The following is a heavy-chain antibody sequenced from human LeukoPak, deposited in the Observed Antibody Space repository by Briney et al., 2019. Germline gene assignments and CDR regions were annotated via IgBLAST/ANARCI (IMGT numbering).Heavy chain of an antibody. J-gene: IGHJ4*02. CDR3: ARGRGIAVAGRAFDY. Sequence: SETLSLTCAVYGGSFSGYYWSWIRQPPGKGLEWIGEINHSGSTNYNPSLKSRVTISVDTSKNQFSLKLSSVTAADTAVYYCARGRGIAVAGRAFDYWGQGTLVTVSS. V-gene: IGHV4-34*01. D-gene: IGHD6-19*01. CDR1: GGSFSGYY. CDR2: INHSGST.